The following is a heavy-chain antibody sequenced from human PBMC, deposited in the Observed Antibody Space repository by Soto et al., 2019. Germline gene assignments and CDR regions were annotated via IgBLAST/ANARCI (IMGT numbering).Heavy chain of an antibody. CDR3: ARDWAWNYDY. J-gene: IGHJ4*02. Sequence: GGSLRLSCAASGFTVSYFGLHWVRQAPGKGLEWVAFISSDGGKAYYADSMKGRFTISRDNSKNTLDLQMNSLKPEDTAVYYCARDWAWNYDYWGQGTLVTVSS. V-gene: IGHV3-30-3*01. CDR2: ISSDGGKA. D-gene: IGHD1-7*01. CDR1: GFTVSYFG.